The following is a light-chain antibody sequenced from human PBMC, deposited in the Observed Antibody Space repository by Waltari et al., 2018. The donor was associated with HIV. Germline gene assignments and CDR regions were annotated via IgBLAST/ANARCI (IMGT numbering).Light chain of an antibody. CDR1: SSDVGGYNY. J-gene: IGLJ1*01. CDR2: AVS. Sequence: QSALTQPASVSGSPGQSITISCTGTSSDVGGYNYVSWYQQHPGKAPKLMIYAVSNRPSGVSNRSSGSKSGNTASLTISGLQAEDEADYYCSSYTSSRSYVFGTGTRVTV. V-gene: IGLV2-14*03. CDR3: SSYTSSRSYV.